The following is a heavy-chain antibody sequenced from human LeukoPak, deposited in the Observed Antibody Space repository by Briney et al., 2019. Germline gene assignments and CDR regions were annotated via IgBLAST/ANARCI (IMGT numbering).Heavy chain of an antibody. V-gene: IGHV3-23*01. CDR1: GFTSSSYA. CDR3: AKSGGLSGSGSLGMDV. Sequence: PGVSLRLSCAASGFTSSSYAMSWVRQAPGKGLEWVSAISGSGGSTYYADSVKGRFTISRDNSINTLYLQMSSLRAEDAAVYYCAKSGGLSGSGSLGMDVWGQGTTVTVSS. D-gene: IGHD3-10*01. CDR2: ISGSGGST. J-gene: IGHJ6*02.